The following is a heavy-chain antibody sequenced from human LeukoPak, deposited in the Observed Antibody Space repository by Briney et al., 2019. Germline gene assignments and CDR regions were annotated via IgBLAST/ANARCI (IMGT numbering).Heavy chain of an antibody. J-gene: IGHJ4*02. CDR2: ISAYNGNT. CDR3: ARDPSYSAVAVVGY. Sequence: ASVKVSCKASGYTFTSYGISWVRQAPGQGLEWMGWISAYNGNTNYAQKLQGRVTMTADTSTSTAYMELRSLRSDDTAVYYCARDPSYSAVAVVGYWGQGTVVTVSS. CDR1: GYTFTSYG. V-gene: IGHV1-18*01. D-gene: IGHD6-19*01.